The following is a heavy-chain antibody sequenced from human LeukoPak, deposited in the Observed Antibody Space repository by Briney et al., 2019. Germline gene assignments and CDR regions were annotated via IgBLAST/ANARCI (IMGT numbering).Heavy chain of an antibody. CDR1: GGSISSSSYY. Sequence: SETLSLTCKVSGGSISSSSYYWGWIRQPPGKGLEWIGSIYYNGSTYYHPSLKSRVTISVDTSKNQLSLKLSSVTAADTAVYYCARRWWLLDYWGQGALVTVSS. D-gene: IGHD5-12*01. CDR3: ARRWWLLDY. V-gene: IGHV4-39*07. CDR2: IYYNGST. J-gene: IGHJ4*02.